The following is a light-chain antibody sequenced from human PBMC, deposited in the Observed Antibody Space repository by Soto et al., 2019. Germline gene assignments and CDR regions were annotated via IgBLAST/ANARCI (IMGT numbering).Light chain of an antibody. Sequence: QSALTQPPSASGSPGQSVTISCTGTSSDVGGYNSVSWYQQHPGKAPKLMIYEVTKRPSGVPDRFSGSKSGNTASLTVSGLQAEDEADYYCSSYAGGNNVVFGGGTKLTVL. J-gene: IGLJ3*02. CDR1: SSDVGGYNS. V-gene: IGLV2-8*01. CDR3: SSYAGGNNVV. CDR2: EVT.